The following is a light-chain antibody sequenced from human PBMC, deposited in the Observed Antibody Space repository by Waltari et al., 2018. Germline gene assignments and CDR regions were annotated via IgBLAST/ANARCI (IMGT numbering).Light chain of an antibody. V-gene: IGKV3-11*01. CDR2: DAS. J-gene: IGKJ5*01. Sequence: EVVLTQSPATLSLSPGERASLSCRASQSVDTSLAWYQQKPGQAPRLLIYDASNRATGHPPRFRGRRSWTDFHLPISSPEPGDFSVYYCQQHSNWPPSITFGQGTRLE. CDR3: QQHSNWPPSIT. CDR1: QSVDTS.